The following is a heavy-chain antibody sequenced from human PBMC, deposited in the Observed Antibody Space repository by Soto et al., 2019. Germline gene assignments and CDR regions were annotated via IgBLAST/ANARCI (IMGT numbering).Heavy chain of an antibody. V-gene: IGHV1-2*04. CDR3: ARDLGSSGYYGMDV. D-gene: IGHD6-6*01. CDR1: GYTFTGYY. J-gene: IGHJ6*02. Sequence: QVQLVQSGAEVKKPGASVKVSCKASGYTFTGYYMHWVRQAPGQGLEWMGWINPNSGGTNYAQKFQGWVTMTRDTTISTAYMELSRLRSDDTAVYYCARDLGSSGYYGMDVWGQGTTVTVSS. CDR2: INPNSGGT.